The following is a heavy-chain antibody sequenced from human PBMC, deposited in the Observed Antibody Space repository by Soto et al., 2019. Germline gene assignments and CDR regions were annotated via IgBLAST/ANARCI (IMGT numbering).Heavy chain of an antibody. J-gene: IGHJ6*02. CDR2: IYYSGST. V-gene: IGHV4-59*01. CDR1: GGSISSYY. Sequence: SETLSLTCTVSGGSISSYYWSWIRQPPGKGLEWIGYIYYSGSTNYNPSLKSRVTISVDTSKNQFSLKLSSVTAADTAVHYCARGTPYYDFWRGYSRPHYYYYGMDVWGQGTTITVSS. D-gene: IGHD3-3*01. CDR3: ARGTPYYDFWRGYSRPHYYYYGMDV.